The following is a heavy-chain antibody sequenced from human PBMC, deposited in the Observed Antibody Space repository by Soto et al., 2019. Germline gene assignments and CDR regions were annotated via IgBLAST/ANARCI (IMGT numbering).Heavy chain of an antibody. CDR2: IYYSGST. CDR3: ARAFPTYYYDSSGYYFDY. CDR1: GGYISSYY. J-gene: IGHJ4*02. D-gene: IGHD3-22*01. V-gene: IGHV4-59*01. Sequence: SETLSLTCTVSGGYISSYYWSWIRQPPGKGLEWIGYIYYSGSTNYNPSLKSRVTISVDTSKNQFSLKLSSVTAADTAVYYCARAFPTYYYDSSGYYFDYWGQGTLVTVSS.